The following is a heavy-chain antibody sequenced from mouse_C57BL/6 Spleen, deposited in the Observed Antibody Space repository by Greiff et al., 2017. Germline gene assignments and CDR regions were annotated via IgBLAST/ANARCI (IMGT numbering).Heavy chain of an antibody. Sequence: EVQLVESGGDLVKPGGSLKLSCAASGFTFSSYGMSWVRQTPDKRLEWVATISSGGSYTYYPDSVKGRFTISRDNAKNTLYLQMSSLKSEDTAMYYCAREENYYGSPFDYWGQGTTLTVSS. D-gene: IGHD1-1*01. J-gene: IGHJ2*01. CDR2: ISSGGSYT. CDR3: AREENYYGSPFDY. CDR1: GFTFSSYG. V-gene: IGHV5-6*01.